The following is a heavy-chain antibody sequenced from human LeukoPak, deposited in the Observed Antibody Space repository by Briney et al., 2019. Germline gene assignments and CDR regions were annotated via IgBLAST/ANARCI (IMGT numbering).Heavy chain of an antibody. J-gene: IGHJ3*02. CDR1: GFTVSSNY. CDR2: MHSGGST. CDR3: ARMKGGGWYRSAFDI. D-gene: IGHD6-19*01. V-gene: IGHV3-66*01. Sequence: GGSLRLSCAASGFTVSSNYMSWVRQAPGKGLEWVSLMHSGGSTYYADSVKGRFTISRDNSKNTLYLQMNSLRAEDTAVYYCARMKGGGWYRSAFDIWGQGTMVTVSS.